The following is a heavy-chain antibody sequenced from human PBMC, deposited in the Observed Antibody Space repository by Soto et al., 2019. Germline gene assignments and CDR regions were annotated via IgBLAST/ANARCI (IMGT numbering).Heavy chain of an antibody. CDR3: ARQSPDYLGSVGWFDP. V-gene: IGHV4-39*01. Sequence: SETLSLTCTVSGGSISSSSYYWVWIRQPPGKGLEWIGSIYYSGTTYYNPSLRSRVTISVDTSKNQFSLKLRSVTAADTAVYYCARQSPDYLGSVGWFDPWGQGTLVTVSS. J-gene: IGHJ5*02. D-gene: IGHD1-26*01. CDR1: GGSISSSSYY. CDR2: IYYSGTT.